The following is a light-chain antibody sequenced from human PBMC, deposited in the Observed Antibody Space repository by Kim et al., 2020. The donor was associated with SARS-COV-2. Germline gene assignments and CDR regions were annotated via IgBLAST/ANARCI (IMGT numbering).Light chain of an antibody. Sequence: GQARTIHWTGTSSDVGGYNFVAWNQQHPSKAPKLMIYEVSNRPSAVPDRFSGSKSGNTASLTVAGLQAEDEADYYCSSYAGSNNLVFGGGTQLTVL. CDR3: SSYAGSNNLV. J-gene: IGLJ2*01. CDR2: EVS. CDR1: SSDVGGYNF. V-gene: IGLV2-8*01.